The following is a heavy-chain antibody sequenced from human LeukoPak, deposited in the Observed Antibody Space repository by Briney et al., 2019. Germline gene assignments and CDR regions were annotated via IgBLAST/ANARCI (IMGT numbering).Heavy chain of an antibody. CDR3: ARVPTRITMVRGVINPAIYGMDV. Sequence: SETLSLTCTVFGGSINSYYWSWIRQPPGKGLEWIGYIYNSGSTNYNPSLKSRVTISVDTSKNQFSLKLSSVTAADTAVYYCARVPTRITMVRGVINPAIYGMDVWGQGTTVTVSS. CDR1: GGSINSYY. CDR2: IYNSGST. J-gene: IGHJ6*02. D-gene: IGHD3-10*01. V-gene: IGHV4-59*12.